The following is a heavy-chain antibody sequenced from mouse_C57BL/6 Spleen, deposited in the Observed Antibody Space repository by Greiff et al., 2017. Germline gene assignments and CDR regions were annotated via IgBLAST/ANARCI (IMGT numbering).Heavy chain of an antibody. CDR1: GYTFTSYG. V-gene: IGHV1-81*01. J-gene: IGHJ3*01. D-gene: IGHD2-4*01. CDR3: ASRLGLRREDWIAY. CDR2: IYPRSGNT. Sequence: QVQLQQSGAELARPGASVKLSCKASGYTFTSYGISWVKQRTGQGLEWIGEIYPRSGNTYYNEKFKGKATLTADKSSSTAYMELRSLTSEDSAVYFCASRLGLRREDWIAYWGQGTLVTVSA.